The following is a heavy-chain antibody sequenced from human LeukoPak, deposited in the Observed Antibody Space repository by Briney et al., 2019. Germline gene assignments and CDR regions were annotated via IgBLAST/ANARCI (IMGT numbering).Heavy chain of an antibody. Sequence: PGGSLRLSCAASGFTFSSYGMHWVRQAPGKGLEWVAVIWYDGSNKYYADSVKGRFTISRDNSKNTLYLQMNSLSAENTAVYYWARDTAAAGPDYWGQGTLVTVSS. CDR3: ARDTAAAGPDY. D-gene: IGHD6-13*01. V-gene: IGHV3-33*01. CDR1: GFTFSSYG. CDR2: IWYDGSNK. J-gene: IGHJ4*02.